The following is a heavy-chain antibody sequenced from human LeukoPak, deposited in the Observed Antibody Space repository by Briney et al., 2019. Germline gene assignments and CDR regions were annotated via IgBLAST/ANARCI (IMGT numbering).Heavy chain of an antibody. V-gene: IGHV1-2*06. CDR2: INPNSGGT. Sequence: GASVKVSCKASGYTFTGYYMHWVRQAPGQGLEWMGRINPNSGGTNYAQKFQGRVTMTRNTSISTAYMELSSLRSEDTAVYYCARGRGPAIIEPDYWGQGTLVTVSS. J-gene: IGHJ4*02. CDR3: ARGRGPAIIEPDY. D-gene: IGHD2-21*02. CDR1: GYTFTGYY.